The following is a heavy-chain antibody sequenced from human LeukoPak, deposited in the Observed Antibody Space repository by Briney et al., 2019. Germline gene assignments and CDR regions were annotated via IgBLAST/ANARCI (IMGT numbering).Heavy chain of an antibody. J-gene: IGHJ5*02. Sequence: SETLSLTCTVSGGSISSSSDYWGWISQPPGKGLEWIGSIYYSGSTYYNPSLKSRVTISVDTSKHQFPLELRSVNAAATAVYSCARTWFDPWGQGTLVTVSS. CDR1: GGSISSSSDY. CDR2: IYYSGST. CDR3: ARTWFDP. V-gene: IGHV4-39*01.